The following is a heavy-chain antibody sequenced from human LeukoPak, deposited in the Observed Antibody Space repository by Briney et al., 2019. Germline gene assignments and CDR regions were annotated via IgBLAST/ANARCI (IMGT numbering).Heavy chain of an antibody. CDR2: IYYSGST. CDR3: ARVAYGSGGRRWNYFDY. Sequence: KSSETLSLTCTVSGGSISSYYWSWIRQPPGKGLEWIGYIYYSGSTNYNPSLKSRVTISVDTSKNQFSLKLSSVTAADTAVYYCARVAYGSGGRRWNYFDYWGQGTLVTVSS. V-gene: IGHV4-59*01. J-gene: IGHJ4*02. D-gene: IGHD3-10*01. CDR1: GGSISSYY.